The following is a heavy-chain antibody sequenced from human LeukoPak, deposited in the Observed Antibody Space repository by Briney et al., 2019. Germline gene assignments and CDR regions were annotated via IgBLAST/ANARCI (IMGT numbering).Heavy chain of an antibody. V-gene: IGHV3-7*01. D-gene: IGHD3-9*01. CDR2: IKQDGSEK. Sequence: GGSLRLSCAASGFTFSSYWMSWVRQAPGKGLEWVANIKQDGSEKYYVDSVKGRFTISRDNAKNSLYLQMNSLRAEDTAVYYCARDCRVDILTGYYNVYFDYWGQGTLVTVSS. J-gene: IGHJ4*02. CDR3: ARDCRVDILTGYYNVYFDY. CDR1: GFTFSSYW.